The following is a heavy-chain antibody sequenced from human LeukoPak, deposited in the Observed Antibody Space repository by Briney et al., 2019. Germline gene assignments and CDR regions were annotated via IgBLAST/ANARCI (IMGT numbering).Heavy chain of an antibody. CDR3: ARDGWDYVWGSYRPFDY. V-gene: IGHV1-18*01. CDR2: ISAYNGNT. CDR1: GYTFTSYG. J-gene: IGHJ4*02. D-gene: IGHD3-16*02. Sequence: GASVTVSCKASGYTFTSYGISWVGQAPGQGVEGMGWISAYNGNTNYAQKLQGRVTMTTDTSTSTAYMELRSLRSDDPAVYYCARDGWDYVWGSYRPFDYWGQGTLVTVSS.